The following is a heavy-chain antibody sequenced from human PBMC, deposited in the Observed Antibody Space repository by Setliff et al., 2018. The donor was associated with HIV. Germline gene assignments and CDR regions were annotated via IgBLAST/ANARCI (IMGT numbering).Heavy chain of an antibody. V-gene: IGHV3-74*03. CDR3: ARGGANPSWFDS. Sequence: GGSLRLSCAASGFTFSNSWMHWVRQAPGKGLVWVSRINTDGSSATYADSVKGRFTNSRDNAKNTLYLQVDSLRAEDTAVYYCARGGANPSWFDSWGQGTLVTVSS. CDR1: GFTFSNSW. CDR2: INTDGSSA. D-gene: IGHD3-16*01. J-gene: IGHJ5*01.